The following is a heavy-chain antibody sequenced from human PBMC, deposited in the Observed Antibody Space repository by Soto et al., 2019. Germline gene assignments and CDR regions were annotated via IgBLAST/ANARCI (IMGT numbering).Heavy chain of an antibody. Sequence: QLQLQQSGSGLVRPSQTLSLTCAVSGGSISSGGYSWNWIRQPPEKGLEWIGYIYHSGSTLYNPSLKSRVTISVDKSKNQFSLKLTSVSAADRAVYYCARDQLEGNWFDPWGQGTLVTVST. J-gene: IGHJ5*02. D-gene: IGHD1-1*01. V-gene: IGHV4-30-2*01. CDR3: ARDQLEGNWFDP. CDR2: IYHSGST. CDR1: GGSISSGGYS.